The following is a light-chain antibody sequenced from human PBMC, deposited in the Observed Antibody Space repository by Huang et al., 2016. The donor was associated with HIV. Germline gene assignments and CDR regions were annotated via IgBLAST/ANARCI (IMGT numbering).Light chain of an antibody. CDR1: QSVNSY. V-gene: IGKV3-11*01. CDR3: QQRKYWPPIT. Sequence: ETVLTQSPATLSLSPGERATLSCRASQSVNSYLAWYQQKPGQTPRLLIYDASNRASGIPAGLSGSGSGTDFTLTISSLEPEDFAVYYCQQRKYWPPITFGQGTRLEIK. CDR2: DAS. J-gene: IGKJ5*01.